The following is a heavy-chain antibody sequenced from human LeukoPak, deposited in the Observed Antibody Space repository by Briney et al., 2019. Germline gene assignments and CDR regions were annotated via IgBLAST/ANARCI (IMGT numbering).Heavy chain of an antibody. CDR1: GYSFTAYY. CDR3: ASLEYASGSSNSYYYYDGRDI. J-gene: IGHJ6*02. D-gene: IGHD3-10*01. CDR2: ISPTRGGT. V-gene: IGHV1-2*02. Sequence: ASVKVSCKASGYSFTAYYIRWVRQAPGQGLEWMGRISPTRGGTKYAQKFLGRVSMTRDTSISTSYMELSSLRPDDTAVYYCASLEYASGSSNSYYYYDGRDIRGQGTMVTVSS.